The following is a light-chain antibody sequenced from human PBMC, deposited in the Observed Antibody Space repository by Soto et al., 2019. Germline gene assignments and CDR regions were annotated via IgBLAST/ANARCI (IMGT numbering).Light chain of an antibody. CDR1: TGAVTSRNW. CDR2: NTN. V-gene: IGLV7-43*01. J-gene: IGLJ3*02. Sequence: QAVVTQEPSLIVSPGATVTLTCGSSTGAVTSRNWPNWFQQKPGQAPRPLIYNTNNRHSWTPARFSGSLLGGKAALTLSAVQPEDDADYYCLLYYDGVQLVFGGGTQLTVL. CDR3: LLYYDGVQLV.